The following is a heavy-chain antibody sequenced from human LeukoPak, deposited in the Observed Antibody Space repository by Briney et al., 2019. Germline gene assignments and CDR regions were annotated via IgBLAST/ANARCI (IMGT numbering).Heavy chain of an antibody. D-gene: IGHD2/OR15-2a*01. CDR2: INHSGRT. CDR3: ARDPCSTINCPLRF. J-gene: IGHJ4*02. Sequence: SETLSLTCTVSGGSLSGAYCTWICQSPGKGLEWIGEINHSGRTNYNPSLEGRVSISLDSSQGQFSLILRSVTAADTAVYYCARDPCSTINCPLRFWGQGSLVTVSS. CDR1: GGSLSGAY. V-gene: IGHV4-34*01.